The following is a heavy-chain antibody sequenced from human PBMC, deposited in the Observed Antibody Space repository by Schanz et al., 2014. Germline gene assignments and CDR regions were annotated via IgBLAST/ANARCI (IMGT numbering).Heavy chain of an antibody. CDR1: GFSFSDYY. Sequence: QVHLLESGGGLVEPGGSLRLSCAASGFSFSDYYMSWIRQAPGKGLEWISFINTGSNYINYADSVKGRFTISRDNTKNSLFLQLNSLRADDTAVYYCARNRGSGGQNWYFDRWGRGTLVAVSS. CDR3: ARNRGSGGQNWYFDR. J-gene: IGHJ2*01. D-gene: IGHD1-26*01. V-gene: IGHV3-11*03. CDR2: INTGSNYI.